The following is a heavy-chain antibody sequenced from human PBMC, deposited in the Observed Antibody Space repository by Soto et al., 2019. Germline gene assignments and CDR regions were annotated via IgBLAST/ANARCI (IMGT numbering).Heavy chain of an antibody. Sequence: PGGSLRLSCAASGFTFSSYGMHWVRQAPGKGLEWVAVISYDGSNKYYADSVKGRFTISRDNSKNTLYLQMNSLRAEDTAVYYCAKDRNGATAIFGVVIISQAAYYYGMDVWGQGTTVTVSS. J-gene: IGHJ6*02. CDR3: AKDRNGATAIFGVVIISQAAYYYGMDV. D-gene: IGHD3-3*01. CDR1: GFTFSSYG. V-gene: IGHV3-30*18. CDR2: ISYDGSNK.